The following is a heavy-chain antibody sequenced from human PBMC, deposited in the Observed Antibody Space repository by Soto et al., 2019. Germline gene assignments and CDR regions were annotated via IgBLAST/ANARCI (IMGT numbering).Heavy chain of an antibody. V-gene: IGHV1-2*04. D-gene: IGHD3-3*01. CDR1: GYTFTGYY. CDR2: INPNSGGT. Sequence: VKVSCKASGYTFTGYYMHWVRQAPGQGLEWMGWINPNSGGTNYAQKFQGWVTMTRDTSISTAYMELSRLRSDDTAVYYCARDTEDFWSGYFRFDPWGQGTLVTVSS. J-gene: IGHJ5*02. CDR3: ARDTEDFWSGYFRFDP.